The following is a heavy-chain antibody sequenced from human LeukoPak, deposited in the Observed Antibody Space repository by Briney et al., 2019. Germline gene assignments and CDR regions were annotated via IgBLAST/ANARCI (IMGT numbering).Heavy chain of an antibody. D-gene: IGHD2-2*01. CDR2: IIPIFGTA. V-gene: IGHV1-69*13. Sequence: GASVKVSCKASGYTFTSYGINWVRQAPGQGLEWMGGIIPIFGTAKYAQKFQGRVTITADESTSTAYMELSSLRSEDTAVYYCARDRGFCTSASCYQDMDVWGKGTTVTISS. CDR3: ARDRGFCTSASCYQDMDV. J-gene: IGHJ6*03. CDR1: GYTFTSYG.